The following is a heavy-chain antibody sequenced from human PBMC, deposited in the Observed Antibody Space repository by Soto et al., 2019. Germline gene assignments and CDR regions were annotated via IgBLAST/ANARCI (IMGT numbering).Heavy chain of an antibody. J-gene: IGHJ5*02. CDR1: GYSLAEFS. CDR3: VKGALLSQELYSGYDLNWFDP. Sequence: ASVKVSCKVSGYSLAEFSMHWVRQAPGKGLEWMGGFDPEDGGTVYAQNFQGRVTMTEDTSTDTAYMELNSLRSEDTAVYYCVKGALLSQELYSGYDLNWFDPWGQGTLVTVSS. V-gene: IGHV1-24*01. CDR2: FDPEDGGT. D-gene: IGHD5-12*01.